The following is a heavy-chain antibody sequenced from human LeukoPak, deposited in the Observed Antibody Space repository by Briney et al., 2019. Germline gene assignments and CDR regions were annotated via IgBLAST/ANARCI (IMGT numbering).Heavy chain of an antibody. CDR1: GFTFEDYA. V-gene: IGHV3-9*01. J-gene: IGHJ4*02. CDR3: ARDHYYDSSGYHYFDY. Sequence: GGSLRLSCAASGFTFEDYAMHWVRQVPGKGLEWVSGISWNSGRIRYADSVKGRLTISRDNAKNSLYLQMNSLRAGDTALYYCARDHYYDSSGYHYFDYWGQGTLVTVSS. CDR2: ISWNSGRI. D-gene: IGHD3-22*01.